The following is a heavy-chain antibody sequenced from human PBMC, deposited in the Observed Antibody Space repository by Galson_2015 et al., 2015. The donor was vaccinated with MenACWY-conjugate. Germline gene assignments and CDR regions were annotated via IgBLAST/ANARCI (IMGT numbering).Heavy chain of an antibody. J-gene: IGHJ4*02. CDR3: ASHRSYASSPLNY. CDR2: ISGSGGGA. Sequence: SLRLSCAASGFTFSNYDMSWVRQAPGKGLEWVSVISGSGGGAHYADSVKGRFTISRDNSKHTLFLQLNSLRAEDTAVYYCASHRSYASSPLNYWGQGTLVTVSS. CDR1: GFTFSNYD. D-gene: IGHD3-16*01. V-gene: IGHV3-23*01.